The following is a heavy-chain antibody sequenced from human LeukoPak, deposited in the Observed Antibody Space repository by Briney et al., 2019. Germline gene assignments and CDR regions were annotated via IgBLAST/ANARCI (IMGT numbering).Heavy chain of an antibody. Sequence: SVKVSCKASGGTFSSYAISWVRQAPGQGLEWMGRIIPILGIANYAQKFQGRVTITADKSTSTAYMELSSLRSEDTAVYYCARVTGSGWYKGLDVWGQGTTVTVSS. CDR2: IIPILGIA. CDR3: ARVTGSGWYKGLDV. V-gene: IGHV1-69*04. D-gene: IGHD6-19*01. CDR1: GGTFSSYA. J-gene: IGHJ6*02.